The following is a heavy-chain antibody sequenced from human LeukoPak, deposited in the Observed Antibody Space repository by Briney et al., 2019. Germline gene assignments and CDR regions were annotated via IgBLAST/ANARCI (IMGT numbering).Heavy chain of an antibody. J-gene: IGHJ4*02. V-gene: IGHV3-7*01. CDR2: IKQDGSEK. Sequence: GGSLGLSCAASGFTFSSYWMSWVRQAPGKGLEWVANIKQDGSEKYYVDSVKGRFTISRDNAKNSLYLQMNSLRAEDTAVYYCARDTYYYDSSGYPLDYWGQGTLVTVSS. D-gene: IGHD3-22*01. CDR1: GFTFSSYW. CDR3: ARDTYYYDSSGYPLDY.